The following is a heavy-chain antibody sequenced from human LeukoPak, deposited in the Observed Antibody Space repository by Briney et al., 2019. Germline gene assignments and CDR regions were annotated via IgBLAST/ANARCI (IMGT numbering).Heavy chain of an antibody. D-gene: IGHD3-22*01. J-gene: IGHJ4*02. Sequence: SVKVSCKASGGTFSSYAISWVRQAPGQGLEWMGGIIPIFGTANYAQKFQGRVTITADESTSTAYMELSSLRSEDTAVYYCARDSGYYYDSSGYYPHYFDYWGQGTLVTVSS. CDR2: IIPIFGTA. CDR1: GGTFSSYA. CDR3: ARDSGYYYDSSGYYPHYFDY. V-gene: IGHV1-69*13.